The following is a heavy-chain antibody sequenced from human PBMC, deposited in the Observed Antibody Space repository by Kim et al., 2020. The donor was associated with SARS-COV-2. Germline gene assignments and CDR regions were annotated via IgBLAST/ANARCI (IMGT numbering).Heavy chain of an antibody. CDR3: ARQYYDILTGYLDYYYY. CDR1: GFTFSSYA. D-gene: IGHD3-9*01. V-gene: IGHV3-30*04. CDR2: ISYDGSNK. Sequence: GGSLRLSCAASGFTFSSYAMHWVRQAPGKGLEWVAVISYDGSNKYYADSVKGRFTISRDNSKNTLYLQMNSLRAEDTAVYYCARQYYDILTGYLDYYYY. J-gene: IGHJ6*01.